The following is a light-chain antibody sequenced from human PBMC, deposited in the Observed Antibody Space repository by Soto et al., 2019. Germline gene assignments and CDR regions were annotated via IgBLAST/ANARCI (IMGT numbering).Light chain of an antibody. CDR3: HQRQSWPRT. CDR2: DAS. V-gene: IGKV1-39*01. J-gene: IGKJ1*01. CDR1: ETIINY. Sequence: DIQMTQSPSSLSVSVGDRVTITCRASETIINYLNWYQHRPWKASKPLIYDASSLESGVPSRFIGSGSGTDFTLTISDVEPEDFAVYYCHQRQSWPRTFGQGTKVDI.